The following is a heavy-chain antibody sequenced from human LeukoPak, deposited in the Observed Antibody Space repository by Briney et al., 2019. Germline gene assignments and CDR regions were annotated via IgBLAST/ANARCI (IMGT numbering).Heavy chain of an antibody. Sequence: AGGSLRLSCAAFGFTFSSYWMSWVRQAPGKGLEWVANIKQDGSEKYYVDSVKGRFTISRDNAKNSLYLQMNSLRAEDTAVYYCARGGNYMDVWGKGTTVTVSS. CDR1: GFTFSSYW. CDR2: IKQDGSEK. J-gene: IGHJ6*03. V-gene: IGHV3-7*01. CDR3: ARGGNYMDV.